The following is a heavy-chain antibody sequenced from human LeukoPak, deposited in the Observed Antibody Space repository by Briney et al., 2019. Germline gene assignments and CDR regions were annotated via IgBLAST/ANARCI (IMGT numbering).Heavy chain of an antibody. Sequence: PGGSLRLSCAASGFTFSNAWMSYVRLAPGKGLEWIGRIKSKNYGGTSDYAAPVQGRFTISRDDSRNMVYLQVNSLRTEDTAVYYCVTDGVAISHTFDYWGQGILVTVSS. CDR2: IKSKNYGGTS. D-gene: IGHD2-8*01. J-gene: IGHJ4*02. CDR3: VTDGVAISHTFDY. CDR1: GFTFSNAW. V-gene: IGHV3-15*01.